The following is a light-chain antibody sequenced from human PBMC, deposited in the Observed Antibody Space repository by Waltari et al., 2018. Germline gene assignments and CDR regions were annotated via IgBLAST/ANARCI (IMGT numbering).Light chain of an antibody. CDR3: QQYNNWPPLT. J-gene: IGKJ4*01. V-gene: IGKV4-1*01. CDR1: QSVLYSSNNKNY. CDR2: WAS. Sequence: DIVMTQSPDSLAVSLGERATINCKSSQSVLYSSNNKNYLAWYQQKPGQPPKLLIYWASTRESGVPDRFSGSGSGTDFTLIIDSLESEDFAVYYCQQYNNWPPLTFGGGTKVEIK.